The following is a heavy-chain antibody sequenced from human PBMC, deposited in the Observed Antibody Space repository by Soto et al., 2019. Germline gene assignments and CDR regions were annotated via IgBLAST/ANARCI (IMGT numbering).Heavy chain of an antibody. Sequence: PSETLSLTCTVSGGSISSSSYYWGWIRQPPGKGLEWIGSIYYSGSTYYNPSLKSRVTISIDTSKNQFSLKLSSVIAADTAVYYCARLITIGNWFDPWGQGTLVTVSS. J-gene: IGHJ5*02. CDR1: GGSISSSSYY. CDR3: ARLITIGNWFDP. CDR2: IYYSGST. V-gene: IGHV4-39*01. D-gene: IGHD3-3*01.